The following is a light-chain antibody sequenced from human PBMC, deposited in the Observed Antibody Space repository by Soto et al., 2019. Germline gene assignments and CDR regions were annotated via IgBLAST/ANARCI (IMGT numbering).Light chain of an antibody. Sequence: QSALTQPASVSGSPGQSISISCTGTSSDVGGYNYVSWYQHQPGKAPKLVIFDVSGRPSGISNRFSGSKSGNTASLTISGLRPEDEADYYCSSYTGFNLYVFGTGTKVTVL. CDR1: SSDVGGYNY. CDR3: SSYTGFNLYV. J-gene: IGLJ1*01. V-gene: IGLV2-14*03. CDR2: DVS.